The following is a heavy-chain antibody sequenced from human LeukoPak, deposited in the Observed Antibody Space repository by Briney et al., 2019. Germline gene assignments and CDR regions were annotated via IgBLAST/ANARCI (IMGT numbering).Heavy chain of an antibody. CDR1: GFTFSSYG. Sequence: GGSLRLSCAASGFTFSSYGMHWVRQGPGKGLEWLAGIWYDGSNKFYADSVKGRFSISRDNSKNSLYLQMNSLRAECTAVCYCARDRRLNFYDSKTGWLDPWGQGTLVTVS. CDR3: ARDRRLNFYDSKTGWLDP. J-gene: IGHJ5*02. CDR2: IWYDGSNK. V-gene: IGHV3-33*01. D-gene: IGHD3-22*01.